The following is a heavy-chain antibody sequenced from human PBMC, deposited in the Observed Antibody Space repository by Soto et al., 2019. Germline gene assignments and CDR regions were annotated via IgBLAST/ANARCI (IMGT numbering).Heavy chain of an antibody. CDR1: GDSISDYY. Sequence: QVQLQESGPGLVKPSETLSLTCTVSGDSISDYYWSWIRQSPGKGLQWIGYIYYSGNTNYNPSLMSRVTISVDTSKNQFSLKLRSVIAADTAVYYCARGAKAAAGSFDSWGQGTLVTVSS. CDR2: IYYSGNT. CDR3: ARGAKAAAGSFDS. V-gene: IGHV4-59*01. D-gene: IGHD6-13*01. J-gene: IGHJ4*02.